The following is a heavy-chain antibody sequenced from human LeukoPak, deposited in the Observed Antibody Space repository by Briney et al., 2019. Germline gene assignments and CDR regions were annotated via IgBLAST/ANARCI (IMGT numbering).Heavy chain of an antibody. D-gene: IGHD2-15*01. Sequence: GASVKVSCKASGYIFTNYYMHWVRQAPGEGLEWMGIINPTGGSTSYAQKFQGRVTMTRDTSTSTVYMELSSLRSEDTAVYYCARGQVNRGYCSGGSCYGAFDIWGQGTMVTVSS. V-gene: IGHV1-46*01. CDR3: ARGQVNRGYCSGGSCYGAFDI. CDR1: GYIFTNYY. CDR2: INPTGGST. J-gene: IGHJ3*02.